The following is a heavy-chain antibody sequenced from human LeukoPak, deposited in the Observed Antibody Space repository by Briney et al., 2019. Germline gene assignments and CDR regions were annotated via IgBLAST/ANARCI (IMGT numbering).Heavy chain of an antibody. Sequence: GESLXISCKGSGYSFTSYWIGWVRQLPGKGLEWMGIIYPGDSDTRYSPSFQGQVTISADKSISTCCLQWRSLKAAEPAMYSXXXXAHSVWGSYRSYYYYYMDVWGKGTTVTISS. CDR2: IYPGDSDT. D-gene: IGHD3-16*02. V-gene: IGHV5-51*01. CDR1: GYSFTSYW. J-gene: IGHJ6*03. CDR3: XXXAHSVWGSYRSYYYYYMDV.